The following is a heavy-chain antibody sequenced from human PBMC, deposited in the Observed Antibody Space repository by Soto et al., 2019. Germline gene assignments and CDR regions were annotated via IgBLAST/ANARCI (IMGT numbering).Heavy chain of an antibody. CDR1: AFPFISYC. Sequence: SLRLSCSAAAFPFISYCMHWVRPAPGKGLEWVAVIWYDGSNKYYADSVKGRFTISRDNSKNTLYLQMNSLRAEDTAVYYCARAGHDLRCLVYWRQGILVTVSS. D-gene: IGHD3-3*01. CDR3: ARAGHDLRCLVY. J-gene: IGHJ4*02. CDR2: IWYDGSNK. V-gene: IGHV3-33*01.